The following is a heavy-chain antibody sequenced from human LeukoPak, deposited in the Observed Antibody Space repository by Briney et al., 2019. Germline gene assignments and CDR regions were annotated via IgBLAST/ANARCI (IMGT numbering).Heavy chain of an antibody. CDR1: GGSISSGGYS. V-gene: IGHV4-30-2*01. J-gene: IGHJ5*02. Sequence: SETLSLTCAVSGGSISSGGYSWSWIRQPPGKGLEWIGYIYHSGSTYYNPSLKSRVTISVDRSENQFSLKLSSVTAADTAVYYCARGGSGTNWFDPWGQGTLVTVSS. CDR2: IYHSGST. D-gene: IGHD3-10*01. CDR3: ARGGSGTNWFDP.